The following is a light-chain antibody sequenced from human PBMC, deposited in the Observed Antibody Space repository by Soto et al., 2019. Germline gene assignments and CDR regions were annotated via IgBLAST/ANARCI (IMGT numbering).Light chain of an antibody. J-gene: IGKJ5*01. CDR3: QQYVSAPIT. CDR2: GVS. V-gene: IGKV3-20*01. Sequence: EIVLTQSPCTLSLSPGERSRLSCISSQSLSSNYLAWYQQKPGQAPRLLIYGVSSRATGVPVSFSGSGSGTDFTLTISRLEPEDFAVYYCQQYVSAPITFGQGTRLEI. CDR1: QSLSSNY.